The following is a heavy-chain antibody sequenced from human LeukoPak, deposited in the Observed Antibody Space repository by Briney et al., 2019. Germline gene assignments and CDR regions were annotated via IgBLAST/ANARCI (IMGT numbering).Heavy chain of an antibody. CDR3: ARLYSGSPYYYYMDV. D-gene: IGHD5-12*01. V-gene: IGHV3-7*01. CDR2: IKQDGSEK. J-gene: IGHJ6*03. Sequence: SGGSLRLSCAASGFTFSSYWMSWVRQAPGKGLEWVANIKQDGSEKYYVDSVKGRFTISRDNAKNSLYLQMNSLRAKDTAVYYCARLYSGSPYYYYMDVWGKGTTVTISS. CDR1: GFTFSSYW.